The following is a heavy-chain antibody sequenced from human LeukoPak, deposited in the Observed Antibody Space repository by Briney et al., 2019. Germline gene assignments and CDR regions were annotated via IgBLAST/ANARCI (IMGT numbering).Heavy chain of an antibody. CDR3: TTFNMVRGVLFDY. CDR1: GFTFSNAW. Sequence: PGGSLRLSCAASGFTFSNAWMSWVRQAPGKGLEWVGRIKSKTDGGTTDYAAPVKGRFTISRDDSKNTLYLQMNSLKTEDTAVYYCTTFNMVRGVLFDYWGQETLVTVSS. J-gene: IGHJ4*02. D-gene: IGHD3-10*01. CDR2: IKSKTDGGTT. V-gene: IGHV3-15*01.